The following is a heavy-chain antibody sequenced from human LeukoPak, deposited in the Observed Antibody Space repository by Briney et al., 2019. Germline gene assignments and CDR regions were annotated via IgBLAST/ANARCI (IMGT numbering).Heavy chain of an antibody. V-gene: IGHV1-8*01. CDR2: MNPNSGNT. D-gene: IGHD3-10*01. J-gene: IGHJ4*02. Sequence: ASVKVSCKASGYTFTSYDINWVRQATGQGLEWMGWMNPNSGNTGYAQKFQGRVTMTRNTSISTAYMGLSSLRSEDTAVYYCARGPPSGKRWFGELLGYGRKYYFDYWGQGTLVTVSS. CDR3: ARGPPSGKRWFGELLGYGRKYYFDY. CDR1: GYTFTSYD.